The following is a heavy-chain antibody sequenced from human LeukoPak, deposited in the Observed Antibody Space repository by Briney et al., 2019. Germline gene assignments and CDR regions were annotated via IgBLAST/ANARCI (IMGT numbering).Heavy chain of an antibody. D-gene: IGHD4-17*01. CDR3: ARVPYDYGDYAPPHTRIDY. V-gene: IGHV4-30-4*01. J-gene: IGHJ4*02. CDR2: IYYSGST. CDR1: GGSISSGDYY. Sequence: SETLSLTCTVSGGSISSGDYYWSWIRQPPGKGLEWIGYIYYSGSTYYNPSLKSRVTITVDTSKNQFSLKLSSVTAADTAVYYCARVPYDYGDYAPPHTRIDYWGQGTLVTVSS.